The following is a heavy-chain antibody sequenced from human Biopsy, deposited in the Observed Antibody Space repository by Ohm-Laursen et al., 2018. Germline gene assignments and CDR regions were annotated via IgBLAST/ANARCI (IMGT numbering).Heavy chain of an antibody. CDR2: VSHNGGT. J-gene: IGHJ5*02. V-gene: IGHV4-34*01. CDR3: ARGKRGPVAIPRDNPNRIRRWFDP. Sequence: SQTLSLTCPVYGGSFSNDYWTWIRQSPGKGLEWIGEVSHNGGTNYNPSLKARVSISMDTSKNQFSLNLTSVTAADTALYYCARGKRGPVAIPRDNPNRIRRWFDPWGPGTLVTVSS. CDR1: GGSFSNDY. D-gene: IGHD2-21*01.